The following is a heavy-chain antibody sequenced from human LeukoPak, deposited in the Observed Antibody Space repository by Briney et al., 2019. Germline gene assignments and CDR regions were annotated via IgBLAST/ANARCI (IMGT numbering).Heavy chain of an antibody. CDR3: ARVYSGSRLD. J-gene: IGHJ4*02. CDR1: GLTVGSEY. D-gene: IGHD3-10*01. V-gene: IGHV3-53*01. Sequence: PGGSRSPSFAASGLTVGSEYMSWVRKAPGKGLEWVSAIYRNGSTYYADSVKGRFTISRDNSENTLYLQMNSLRPEDTAVYYCARVYSGSRLDWGQGTLVTVSS. CDR2: IYRNGST.